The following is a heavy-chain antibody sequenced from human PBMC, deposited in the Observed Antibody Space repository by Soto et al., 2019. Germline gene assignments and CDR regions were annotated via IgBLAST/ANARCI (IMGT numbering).Heavy chain of an antibody. CDR2: IIPTLNIL. CDR1: GGTFDMYA. D-gene: IGHD3-9*01. V-gene: IGHV1-69*18. Sequence: QVQVVQSGAEVKKHGSSVKVSCRVSGGTFDMYALTWVRQAPGQGLEWMGTIIPTLNILKYAKKFQGRVTIPAGGSTSTTSPELSRLRSDDTALYYFAIGPYTLTGSYFDFWGQGTLVTVSA. CDR3: AIGPYTLTGSYFDF. J-gene: IGHJ4*02.